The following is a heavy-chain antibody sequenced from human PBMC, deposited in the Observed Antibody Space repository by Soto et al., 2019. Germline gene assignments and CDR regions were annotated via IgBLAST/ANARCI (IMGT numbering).Heavy chain of an antibody. Sequence: LSLTCAASGFTFSSYAMSWVRQAPGKGLEWVSAISGSGGSTYYADSVKGRFTISRDNSKNTLYLQMNSLRAEDTAVYYCAKHGAETDFFDYWGQGTLVTVSS. CDR1: GFTFSSYA. CDR2: ISGSGGST. D-gene: IGHD1-26*01. J-gene: IGHJ4*02. CDR3: AKHGAETDFFDY. V-gene: IGHV3-23*01.